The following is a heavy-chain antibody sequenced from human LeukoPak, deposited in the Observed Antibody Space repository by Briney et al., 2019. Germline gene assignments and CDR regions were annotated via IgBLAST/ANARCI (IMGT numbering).Heavy chain of an antibody. J-gene: IGHJ4*02. Sequence: GGSLRLPCAASGFTFSSSWMTWVRQAPGKGLEWVANIKEDGSEKYYVDSVKGRFTISRDNAKNSLYLQMNSLRAEDTAVYYCAGDQRASPAAADYWGQGTLVTVSS. CDR1: GFTFSSSW. CDR3: AGDQRASPAAADY. V-gene: IGHV3-7*01. CDR2: IKEDGSEK. D-gene: IGHD2-15*01.